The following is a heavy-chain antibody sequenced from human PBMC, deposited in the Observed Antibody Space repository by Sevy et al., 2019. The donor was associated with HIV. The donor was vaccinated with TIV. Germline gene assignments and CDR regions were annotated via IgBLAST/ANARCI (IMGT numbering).Heavy chain of an antibody. CDR3: ARGPYYYDSSGPINDAFDI. J-gene: IGHJ3*02. D-gene: IGHD3-22*01. Sequence: GGSLRLPCAASGFTFSSYDMHWVRQATGKGLEWVSAIGTAGDTYYPGSVKGRFTISRENAKNSLYLQMNSLRAGDTAVYYCARGPYYYDSSGPINDAFDIWGQGTMVTVSS. CDR2: IGTAGDT. CDR1: GFTFSSYD. V-gene: IGHV3-13*01.